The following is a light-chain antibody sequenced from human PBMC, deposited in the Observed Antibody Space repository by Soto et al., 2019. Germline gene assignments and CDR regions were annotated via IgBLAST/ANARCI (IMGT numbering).Light chain of an antibody. CDR1: QSVTSY. V-gene: IGKV3-11*01. CDR2: DAS. J-gene: IGKJ1*01. Sequence: EIVLTQSPATLSLSPGERATLSCRASQSVTSYLAWYQQKPGQAPRLLIYDASNRATGIPARFSGSGSGTDFTLAISSLEPEDFGVYYCQQRSDWPWTFGQGTKVEIK. CDR3: QQRSDWPWT.